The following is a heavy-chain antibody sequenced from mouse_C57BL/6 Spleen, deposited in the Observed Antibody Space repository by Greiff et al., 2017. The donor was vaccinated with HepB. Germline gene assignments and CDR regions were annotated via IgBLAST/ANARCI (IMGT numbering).Heavy chain of an antibody. Sequence: EVQLQQSGAELVRPGSSVKMSCKTSGYTFTSYGINWVKQRPGQGLEWIGYIYIGNGYTEYKEKFKGKATLTSDTSSSTAYMQRSSLTSEDSAIYFVARRDYEQGWYVDVWGTGTTVNVSS. CDR2: IYIGNGYT. J-gene: IGHJ1*03. D-gene: IGHD2-4*01. CDR1: GYTFTSYG. V-gene: IGHV1-58*01. CDR3: ARRDYEQGWYVDV.